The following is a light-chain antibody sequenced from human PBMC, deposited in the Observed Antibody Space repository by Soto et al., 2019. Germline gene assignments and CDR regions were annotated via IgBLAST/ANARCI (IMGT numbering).Light chain of an antibody. V-gene: IGLV2-14*01. CDR3: SSYTGSSTLL. Sequence: QSVLTQPASVSGSPGQSITISCTGTSSDVGDYNYVSWYQQYPGKAPKLMIHEVTNRPSGVSNRFSGSKSGNTASLTISGLRAEDEADYYCSSYTGSSTLLFGNGTKVTVL. CDR2: EVT. CDR1: SSDVGDYNY. J-gene: IGLJ1*01.